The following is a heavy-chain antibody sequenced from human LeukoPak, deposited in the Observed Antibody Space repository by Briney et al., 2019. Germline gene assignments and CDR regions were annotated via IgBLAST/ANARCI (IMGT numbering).Heavy chain of an antibody. J-gene: IGHJ5*02. V-gene: IGHV4-38-2*01. D-gene: IGHD2-2*01. CDR3: ARQEVVPAANWCDP. CDR2: IYHSGST. Sequence: PSETLSLTCAVSGYSISSGYYWGWIRQPPGKELEWIGSIYHSGSTYYNPSLKSRVTISVDTSKNQFSLKLSSVTAADTAVYYCARQEVVPAANWCDPWGQETLVSVFS. CDR1: GYSISSGYY.